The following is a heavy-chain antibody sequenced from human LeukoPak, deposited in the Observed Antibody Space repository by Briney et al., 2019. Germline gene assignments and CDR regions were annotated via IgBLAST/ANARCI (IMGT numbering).Heavy chain of an antibody. CDR2: ISYDGSNK. CDR1: GFTFSSYA. J-gene: IGHJ6*02. D-gene: IGHD2-2*01. CDR3: AREYCDSTSCYGYYGMDV. V-gene: IGHV3-30-3*01. Sequence: GRSLRLSCAASGFTFSSYAMHWVRQAPGKGLEWVAVISYDGSNKYYADSVKGRFTISRDNSKNTLYLQMNSLRAEDTAVYYCAREYCDSTSCYGYYGMDVWGQGTTVTVSS.